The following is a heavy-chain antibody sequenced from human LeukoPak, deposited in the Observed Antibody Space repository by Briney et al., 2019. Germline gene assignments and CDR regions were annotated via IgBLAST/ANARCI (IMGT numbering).Heavy chain of an antibody. V-gene: IGHV4-59*01. D-gene: IGHD1-14*01. CDR3: AREHMTTDAFDI. CDR2: IYYSGST. J-gene: IGHJ3*02. Sequence: SETLSLTCTVSGGSISSYYWSRIRQPPGKGLEWIGYIYYSGSTNYNPSLKSRVTISVDTSKNQFSLKLSSVTAADTAVYYCAREHMTTDAFDIWGQGTMVTVSS. CDR1: GGSISSYY.